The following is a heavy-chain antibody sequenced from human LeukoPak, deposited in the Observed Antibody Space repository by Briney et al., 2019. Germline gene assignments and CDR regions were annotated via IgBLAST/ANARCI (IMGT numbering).Heavy chain of an antibody. CDR1: GFTFSISA. J-gene: IGHJ5*02. CDR3: AKYGSGDWFDP. D-gene: IGHD3-10*01. Sequence: PGGSLRLSCAASGFTFSISAMSWVRQAPGKGLEWVSGISDSGGSTFYADSVKGRFTISRDNSKNTLYLQMNCLRAEDTAVYYCAKYGSGDWFDPWGQGTLVTVSS. V-gene: IGHV3-23*01. CDR2: ISDSGGST.